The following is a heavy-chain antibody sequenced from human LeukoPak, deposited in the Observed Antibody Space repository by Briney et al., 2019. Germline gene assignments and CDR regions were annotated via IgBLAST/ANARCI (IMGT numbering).Heavy chain of an antibody. CDR1: GGSTNSYY. CDR3: ARDRRFEMRGFDP. D-gene: IGHD3-16*01. CDR2: IYYSGST. J-gene: IGHJ5*02. Sequence: SETLSLTCTVSGGSTNSYYWSWIRQPPGKGLEWIGYIYYSGSTNYNPSLKSRVTISVDTSKNQFSLKLSSVTAADTAVYYCARDRRFEMRGFDPWGQGTLVTVSS. V-gene: IGHV4-59*01.